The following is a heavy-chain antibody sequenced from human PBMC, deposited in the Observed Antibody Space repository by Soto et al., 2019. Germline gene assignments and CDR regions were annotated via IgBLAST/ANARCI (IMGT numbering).Heavy chain of an antibody. Sequence: SETLSLTCTVSGGSISSSSYYWGWIRQPPGKGLEWIGSIYYSGSTYYNPSLKSRVAISLDTSENQFSLKVNSVTAADTAVYYCARIGGYHGPLDYWGQGTPVTVSS. CDR3: ARIGGYHGPLDY. CDR2: IYYSGST. CDR1: GGSISSSSYY. V-gene: IGHV4-39*07. J-gene: IGHJ4*02. D-gene: IGHD6-25*01.